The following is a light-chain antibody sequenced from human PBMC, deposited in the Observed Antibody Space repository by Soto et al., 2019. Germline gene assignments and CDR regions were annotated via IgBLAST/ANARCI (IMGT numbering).Light chain of an antibody. Sequence: EILLTQSPGTLSLSPGERATLSCRASQSVASVYLAWYQHRPGQAPRLLIYAASTRATGIPDRFSGSGSGTDFTLSISRLEPEDFAVYYCQHYGSSPGTFGQGTK. J-gene: IGKJ1*01. CDR3: QHYGSSPGT. CDR2: AAS. CDR1: QSVASVY. V-gene: IGKV3-20*01.